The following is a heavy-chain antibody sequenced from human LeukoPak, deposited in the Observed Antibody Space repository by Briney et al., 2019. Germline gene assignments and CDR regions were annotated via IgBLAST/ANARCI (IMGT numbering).Heavy chain of an antibody. CDR1: GFTFSNSD. CDR2: VSWNGSRT. D-gene: IGHD6-13*01. J-gene: IGHJ4*02. Sequence: GGSLRLSCAASGFTFSNSDMNWVRQAPGKGLEWVSGVSWNGSRTHYADSVKGRFIISRDNSKNTLYLQMNSLRAEDTAVYYCARDGTTPSIAAAGTGFDYWGQGTLVTVSS. V-gene: IGHV3-19*01. CDR3: ARDGTTPSIAAAGTGFDY.